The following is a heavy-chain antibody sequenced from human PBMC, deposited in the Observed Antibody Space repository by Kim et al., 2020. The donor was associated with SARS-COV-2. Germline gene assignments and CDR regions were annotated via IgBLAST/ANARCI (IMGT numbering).Heavy chain of an antibody. Sequence: ASVKVSCKVSGYTLTELSMHWVRQAPGKGLEWMGGFDPEDAETIYAQKFQGRVTMTEDTSTDTAYMELSSLRSEDTAVYYCASTTIFGGPNWFDPWGQGTLVTGSS. V-gene: IGHV1-24*01. D-gene: IGHD3-3*01. CDR2: FDPEDAET. CDR3: ASTTIFGGPNWFDP. CDR1: GYTLTELS. J-gene: IGHJ5*02.